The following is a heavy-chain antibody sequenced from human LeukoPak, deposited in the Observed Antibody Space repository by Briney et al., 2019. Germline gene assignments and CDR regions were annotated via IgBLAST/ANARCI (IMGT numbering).Heavy chain of an antibody. D-gene: IGHD3-22*01. CDR1: GFTFSTFD. J-gene: IGHJ4*02. V-gene: IGHV3-48*01. CDR2: ISSGSSTI. Sequence: GGSLRLSCAASGFTFSTFDMNWVRQAPGKGLEWVSSISSGSSTIYYADSVKGRFTISRDNSKNTLYLQMNSLRAEDTAVYYCAKAQIYDSSGYPDYWGQGTLVTVSS. CDR3: AKAQIYDSSGYPDY.